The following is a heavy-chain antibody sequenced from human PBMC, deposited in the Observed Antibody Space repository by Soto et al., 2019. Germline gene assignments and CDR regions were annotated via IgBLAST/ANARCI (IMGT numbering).Heavy chain of an antibody. D-gene: IGHD3-16*01. V-gene: IGHV4-34*01. CDR1: GGSFSGYY. CDR3: ARGHTGENAFDI. J-gene: IGHJ3*02. Sequence: SETLSLTCAVYGGSFSGYYWSWIRQPPGKGLEWIGEINHSGSTNYNPALKKRVTISEDTSKNKFSLKVSSVTAADTAVYYCARGHTGENAFDIWGQGTMVTVSS. CDR2: INHSGST.